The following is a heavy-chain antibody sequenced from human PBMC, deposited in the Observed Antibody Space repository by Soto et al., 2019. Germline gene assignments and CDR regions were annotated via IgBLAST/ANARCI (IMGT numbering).Heavy chain of an antibody. J-gene: IGHJ4*02. CDR3: ATIAAAGTAVGFAGYDY. V-gene: IGHV4-34*01. CDR1: GGSFSGYY. CDR2: INHSGST. D-gene: IGHD6-13*01. Sequence: QVQLQQWGAGLLKPSETLSLTCAVYGGSFSGYYWSWIRQPPGKGLEWIGEINHSGSTNYNPSLKSRVTISVATSKNQFSLKLSSVTAADTAVYYCATIAAAGTAVGFAGYDYWGQGTLVTVSS.